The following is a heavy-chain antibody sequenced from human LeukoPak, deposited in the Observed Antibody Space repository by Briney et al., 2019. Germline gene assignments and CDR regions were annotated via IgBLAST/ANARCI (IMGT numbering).Heavy chain of an antibody. D-gene: IGHD1-26*01. J-gene: IGHJ4*02. Sequence: GSLRLSCAASEFAFSTYNMNWVRQAPGKGLEWVSYISTGSSTTYYADSVKGRFTISRDNVKNSLYLQMNSLRDEDTAVYYCASSGSYRFDYWGQGTLVTVSS. CDR3: ASSGSYRFDY. V-gene: IGHV3-48*02. CDR1: EFAFSTYN. CDR2: ISTGSSTT.